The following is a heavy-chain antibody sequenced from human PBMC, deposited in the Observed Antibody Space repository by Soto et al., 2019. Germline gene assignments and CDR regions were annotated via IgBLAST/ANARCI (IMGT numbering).Heavy chain of an antibody. V-gene: IGHV3-33*01. CDR2: IWYDGSNK. J-gene: IGHJ5*02. D-gene: IGHD3-10*01. CDR1: GFTFSSYG. Sequence: QVQLVESGGGVVQPGRSLRLSCAASGFTFSSYGMHWVRQAPGKGLEWVAVIWYDGSNKYYADSVKGRFTISRDNSKNTLYLQMNSLRAEDTAVYYCARDSLWFGELLRRLAWFDPWGQGTLVTVSS. CDR3: ARDSLWFGELLRRLAWFDP.